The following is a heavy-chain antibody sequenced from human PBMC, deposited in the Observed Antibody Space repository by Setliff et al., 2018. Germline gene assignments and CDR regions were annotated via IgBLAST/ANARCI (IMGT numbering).Heavy chain of an antibody. CDR3: ATGPDIGDFGGNYFNY. V-gene: IGHV1-69*05. CDR2: SIPMYRTT. CDR1: GGTFSRYA. J-gene: IGHJ4*02. D-gene: IGHD2-21*02. Sequence: SVKVSCKASGGTFSRYAISWVRQAPGQGLEWMGGSIPMYRTTKYAQKFQGRVTITTDESTTTAYMELSSLRSEDTAVYYCATGPDIGDFGGNYFNYWGQGTLVTVSS.